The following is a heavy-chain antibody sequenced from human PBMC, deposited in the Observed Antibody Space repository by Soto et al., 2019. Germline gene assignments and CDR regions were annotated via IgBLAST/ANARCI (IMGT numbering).Heavy chain of an antibody. CDR3: ARVLRPLGHDYGDYGASYNAFDI. CDR2: ISSSSSYI. CDR1: GFTFSSYS. Sequence: GGSLRLSCAASGFTFSSYSMNWVRQAPGKGLEWVSSISSSSSYIYYADSVKGRFTISRDNAKNSLYLQMNSLRAEDTAVYYCARVLRPLGHDYGDYGASYNAFDIWGQGTMVTVSS. D-gene: IGHD4-17*01. V-gene: IGHV3-21*01. J-gene: IGHJ3*02.